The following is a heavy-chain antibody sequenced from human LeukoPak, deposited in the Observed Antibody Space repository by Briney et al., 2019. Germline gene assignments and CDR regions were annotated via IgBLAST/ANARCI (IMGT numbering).Heavy chain of an antibody. J-gene: IGHJ5*02. D-gene: IGHD3-10*01. CDR1: GGSISSYY. Sequence: SETLSLTCTVSGGSISSYYWSWIRQPPGKGLEWIGYIDYSDYTNYNPSLKSRVTISVDTSKNQFSLKLTSVTAADTAVYFCARGGYYGSGNDFRFDPWGQGTLVTVSS. CDR3: ARGGYYGSGNDFRFDP. CDR2: IDYSDYT. V-gene: IGHV4-59*13.